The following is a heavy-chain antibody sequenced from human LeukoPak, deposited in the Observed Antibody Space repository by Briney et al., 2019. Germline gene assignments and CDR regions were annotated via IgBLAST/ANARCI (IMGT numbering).Heavy chain of an antibody. CDR2: INPNSGGT. D-gene: IGHD3-22*01. CDR3: ARSVMRYDSSGYYEGNWFDP. CDR1: GYTFTSYY. V-gene: IGHV1-2*02. J-gene: IGHJ5*02. Sequence: ASVKVSCKASGYTFTSYYMHWVRQAPGQGLEWMGWINPNSGGTNYAQKFQGRVTMTRDTSISTAYMELSRLRSDDTAVYYCARSVMRYDSSGYYEGNWFDPWGQGTLVTVSS.